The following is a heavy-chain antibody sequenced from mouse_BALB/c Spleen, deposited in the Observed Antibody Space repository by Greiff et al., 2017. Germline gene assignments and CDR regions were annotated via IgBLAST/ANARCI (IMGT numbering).Heavy chain of an antibody. V-gene: IGHV3-6*02. D-gene: IGHD2-1*01. CDR2: ISYDGSN. Sequence: EVKLMESGPGLVKPSQSLSLTCSVTGYSITSGYYWNWIRQFPGNKLEWMGYISYDGSNNYNPSLKNRISITRDTSKNQFFLKLNSLTTEDTATYYCARSYGNYWYFDVWGAGTTVTVSS. J-gene: IGHJ1*01. CDR3: ARSYGNYWYFDV. CDR1: GYSITSGYY.